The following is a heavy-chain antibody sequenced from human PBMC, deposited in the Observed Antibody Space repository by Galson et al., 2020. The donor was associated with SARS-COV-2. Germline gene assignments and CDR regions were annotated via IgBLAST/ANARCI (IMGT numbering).Heavy chain of an antibody. V-gene: IGHV1-2*02. J-gene: IGHJ4*02. CDR3: APGEWFGELLPDY. D-gene: IGHD3-10*01. CDR2: INPNSGGT. Sequence: ASVKVSCKASGYTFTGYYMHWVRQAPGQGLEWMGWINPNSGGTNYAQKFQGRVTMTRDTSISTAYMELSRLRSDDTAVYYCAPGEWFGELLPDYWGQGTLVTVSS. CDR1: GYTFTGYY.